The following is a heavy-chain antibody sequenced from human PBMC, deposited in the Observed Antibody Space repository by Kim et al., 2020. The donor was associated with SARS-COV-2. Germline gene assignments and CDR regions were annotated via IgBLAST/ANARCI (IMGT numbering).Heavy chain of an antibody. D-gene: IGHD2-15*01. CDR1: GFTFDDYT. Sequence: GGSLRLSCAASGFTFDDYTMHWVRQAPGKGLEWVSLISWDGGSTYYADSVKGRFTISRDNSKNSLYLQMNSLRTEDTALYYCAKDRGSSDLSSYYGMDVWGQGTTGTVS. J-gene: IGHJ6*01. V-gene: IGHV3-43*01. CDR3: AKDRGSSDLSSYYGMDV. CDR2: ISWDGGST.